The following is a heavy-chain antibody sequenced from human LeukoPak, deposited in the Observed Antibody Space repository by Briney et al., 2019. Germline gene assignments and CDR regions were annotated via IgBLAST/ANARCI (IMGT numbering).Heavy chain of an antibody. V-gene: IGHV3-23*01. Sequence: GGSLRLSCAASGFTFSSYAMSWVRQAPGKGLEWVSAISGSGGSTYYADSVKGRFTISRDNSKNTLYLQMSSLRAEDTAVYYCAKGLVSVYALNWFGPWGQGTLVTVSS. CDR2: ISGSGGST. D-gene: IGHD2-8*01. CDR3: AKGLVSVYALNWFGP. CDR1: GFTFSSYA. J-gene: IGHJ5*02.